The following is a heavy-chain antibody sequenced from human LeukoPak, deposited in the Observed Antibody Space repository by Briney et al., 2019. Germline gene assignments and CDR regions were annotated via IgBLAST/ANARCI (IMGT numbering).Heavy chain of an antibody. Sequence: PGRSLRLSCAASGFTFSSYAMHWVRQAPGKGLEWVAVISYDGSNKYYADSVKGRFTISRDNAKNSLYLQMNSLRAEDTAVYYCARDALGSSSGYWDDYWGQGILVTVSS. D-gene: IGHD3-22*01. V-gene: IGHV3-30*04. CDR1: GFTFSSYA. CDR2: ISYDGSNK. J-gene: IGHJ4*02. CDR3: ARDALGSSSGYWDDY.